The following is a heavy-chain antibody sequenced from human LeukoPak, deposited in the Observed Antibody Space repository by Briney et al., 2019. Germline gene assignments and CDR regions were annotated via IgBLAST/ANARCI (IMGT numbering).Heavy chain of an antibody. V-gene: IGHV3-48*03. CDR2: ISSSGSTI. J-gene: IGHJ4*02. CDR1: GFTFSSYE. Sequence: GGSLRLSCAASGFTFSSYEMNWVRQAPGKGLEWVSYISSSGSTIYYADSVKGRFTISRDNAKNSLYLQMNSLRAEDTAVYYCARDRDVGFGERYNDYWGQGTLVTVSS. CDR3: ARDRDVGFGERYNDY. D-gene: IGHD3-10*01.